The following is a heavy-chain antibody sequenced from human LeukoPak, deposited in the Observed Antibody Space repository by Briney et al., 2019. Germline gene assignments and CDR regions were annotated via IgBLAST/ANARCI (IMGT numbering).Heavy chain of an antibody. D-gene: IGHD3-22*01. V-gene: IGHV3-74*01. CDR3: ARAPSEIGGYYPEYFRH. Sequence: PGGYLRLSCAASGFTFGTYWMHWVRQAPGKGLVWVSRIKSDGSTNYADSVKGRFTISRDNAKKTVSLQMNSLRPEDTGVYYCARAPSEIGGYYPEYFRHWGQGTLVTVS. J-gene: IGHJ1*01. CDR2: IKSDGST. CDR1: GFTFGTYW.